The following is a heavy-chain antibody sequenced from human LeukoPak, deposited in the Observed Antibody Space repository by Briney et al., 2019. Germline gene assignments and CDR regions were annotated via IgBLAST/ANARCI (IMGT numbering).Heavy chain of an antibody. CDR2: IDPNYSDS. D-gene: IGHD1-26*01. Sequence: GESLRIPCKGSGYSFTSYWITWVRQMPGKGLEWMGKIDPNYSDSKYSPSFQGHVTISADKSISTAYLQWSSLKASDTAMYYCARQGGSYSSSFHHWGQGTQVTVSS. J-gene: IGHJ4*02. CDR1: GYSFTSYW. CDR3: ARQGGSYSSSFHH. V-gene: IGHV5-10-1*01.